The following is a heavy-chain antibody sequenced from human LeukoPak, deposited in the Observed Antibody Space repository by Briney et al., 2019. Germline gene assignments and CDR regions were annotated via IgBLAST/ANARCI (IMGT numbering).Heavy chain of an antibody. CDR3: AKDRVPYGEFDY. Sequence: GGSLRLSCAASGFTFSSYGMHWVRQAPGKGLEWVAVISYDGSNKYYADSVKGRFTISRDNSKNTLYLQMNSPRAEDTAVYYCAKDRVPYGEFDYWGQGTLATVSS. J-gene: IGHJ4*02. CDR2: ISYDGSNK. V-gene: IGHV3-30*18. CDR1: GFTFSSYG. D-gene: IGHD4-17*01.